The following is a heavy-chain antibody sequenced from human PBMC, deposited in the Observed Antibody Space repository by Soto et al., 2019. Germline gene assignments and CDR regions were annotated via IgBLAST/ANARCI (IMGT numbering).Heavy chain of an antibody. CDR2: INPDSGAT. CDR1: GYSFTGYY. Sequence: HEHLVQSGAEVKRPGASLKVSCKASGYSFTGYYIHWVRPAPGQGLEWMGWINPDSGATNYAQNFQGRVTLTSDTSISTASMDLTSLTSADTAVYYCARGDYGTGGYPFPYFDYWGQGTLVIVSS. D-gene: IGHD2-8*02. CDR3: ARGDYGTGGYPFPYFDY. V-gene: IGHV1-2*02. J-gene: IGHJ4*02.